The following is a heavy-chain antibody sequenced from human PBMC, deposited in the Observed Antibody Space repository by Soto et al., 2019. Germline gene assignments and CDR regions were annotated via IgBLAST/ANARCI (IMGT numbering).Heavy chain of an antibody. Sequence: SLRLSCAASGFTFSSYSMNWVRQAPGKGLEWVSSISSSSSYIYYADSVKGRFTISRDNAKNSLYLQMNSLRAEDTAVYYCARVGRYSYGYGLYYYGMDVWGQGTTVTVSS. CDR1: GFTFSSYS. CDR3: ARVGRYSYGYGLYYYGMDV. V-gene: IGHV3-21*01. CDR2: ISSSSSYI. D-gene: IGHD5-18*01. J-gene: IGHJ6*02.